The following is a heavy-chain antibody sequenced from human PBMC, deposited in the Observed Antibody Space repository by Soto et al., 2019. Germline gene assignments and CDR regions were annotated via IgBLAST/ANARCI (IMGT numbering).Heavy chain of an antibody. J-gene: IGHJ6*02. V-gene: IGHV3-21*01. CDR2: ISSSSSYI. CDR1: GFTFSSYS. D-gene: IGHD4-4*01. Sequence: EVQLVESGGGLVKPGGSLRLSCAASGFTFSSYSMNWVRQAPGKGLEWVSSISSSSSYIYYADSVKGRFTISRDNAXXSXYXXMNGLRAEDTAVYYCARYGSVLEMATVYYYYGMDVWGQGTTVTVSS. CDR3: ARYGSVLEMATVYYYYGMDV.